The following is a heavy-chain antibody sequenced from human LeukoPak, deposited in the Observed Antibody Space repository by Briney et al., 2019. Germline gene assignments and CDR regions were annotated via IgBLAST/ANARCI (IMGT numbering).Heavy chain of an antibody. Sequence: PGGSLRLSCAASGLTFSSYWMHWVRQAPGKGLEWVSRINSDGSTTSYADSVKGRFSISRDNAENTLFLQMNSLGAEDTAVYYCARVGTGSYHFDYWGQGTLVTVSS. CDR3: ARVGTGSYHFDY. V-gene: IGHV3-74*01. D-gene: IGHD3-16*01. CDR1: GLTFSSYW. J-gene: IGHJ4*02. CDR2: INSDGSTT.